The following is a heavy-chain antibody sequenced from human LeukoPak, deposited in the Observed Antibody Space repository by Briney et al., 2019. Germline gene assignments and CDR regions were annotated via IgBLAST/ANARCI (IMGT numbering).Heavy chain of an antibody. CDR1: GFTFSSYE. Sequence: GGSLRLSCAASGFTFSSYEMNWVRQAPGKGLEWVSYISSSGSTIYYTDSVKGRFTISRDNAKNSLYLQMNSLRAEDTAVYYCAELGITMTGGVWGKGTTVTISS. V-gene: IGHV3-48*03. CDR2: ISSSGSTI. J-gene: IGHJ6*04. CDR3: AELGITMTGGV. D-gene: IGHD3-10*02.